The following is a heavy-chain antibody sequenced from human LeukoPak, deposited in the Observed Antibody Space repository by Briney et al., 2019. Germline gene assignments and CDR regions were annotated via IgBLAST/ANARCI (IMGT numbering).Heavy chain of an antibody. Sequence: PGGSLRLSCVGSGFMFSRYSMGWVRQAPGKGLEWVSAISGSGGSTYYADSVKGRFTISRDNSKNTLYLQMNSLRAEDTAVYYCAKKDTAMVTWGQGTLVTVSS. CDR2: ISGSGGST. CDR3: AKKDTAMVT. V-gene: IGHV3-23*01. J-gene: IGHJ4*02. D-gene: IGHD5-18*01. CDR1: GFMFSRYS.